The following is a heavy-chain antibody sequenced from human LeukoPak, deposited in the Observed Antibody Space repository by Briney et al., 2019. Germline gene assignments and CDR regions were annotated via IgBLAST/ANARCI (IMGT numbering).Heavy chain of an antibody. J-gene: IGHJ5*02. D-gene: IGHD3-22*01. Sequence: PGGSLRLSCAASGFTFSSYGMSWVRQAPGKGLEWVSAISGSGGSTYYAGSVKGRFTISRDNSKNTLYLQMNSLRAEDTAVYYCAKKGTMIGSNWFDPWGQGTLVTVSS. V-gene: IGHV3-23*01. CDR3: AKKGTMIGSNWFDP. CDR2: ISGSGGST. CDR1: GFTFSSYG.